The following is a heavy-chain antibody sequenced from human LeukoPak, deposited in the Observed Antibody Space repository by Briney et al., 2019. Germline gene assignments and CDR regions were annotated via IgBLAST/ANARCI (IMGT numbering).Heavy chain of an antibody. CDR1: GFTFSSYW. CDR3: AKDVTYYYDSSGSFDY. Sequence: PGGSLRLSCAASGFTFSSYWMSWVRQAPGKGLEWVANIKPDGSDQYYVDSVKGRFTISRDNSKNTLYLQMNSLRAEDTAVYYCAKDVTYYYDSSGSFDYWGQGTLVTVSS. J-gene: IGHJ4*02. D-gene: IGHD3-22*01. V-gene: IGHV3-7*01. CDR2: IKPDGSDQ.